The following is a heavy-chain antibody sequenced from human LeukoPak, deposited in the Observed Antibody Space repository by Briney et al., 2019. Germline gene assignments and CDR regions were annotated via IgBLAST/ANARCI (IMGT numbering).Heavy chain of an antibody. CDR3: AKRSGAPNNFDY. CDR1: GFTFDEHA. J-gene: IGHJ4*02. Sequence: GGSLRLSCATSGFTFDEHAMDWVRQVPGRGLEWVSLISGDGANEYYADSVKGRFTISRDNSRNSLFLQMNSLRTEDTALYFCAKRSGAPNNFDYWGQGVLVTVSS. V-gene: IGHV3-43*02. D-gene: IGHD5-24*01. CDR2: ISGDGANE.